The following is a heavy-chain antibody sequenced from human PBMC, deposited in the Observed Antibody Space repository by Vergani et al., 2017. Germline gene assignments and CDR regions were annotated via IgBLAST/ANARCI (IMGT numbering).Heavy chain of an antibody. J-gene: IGHJ5*02. CDR2: ISGSGGST. CDR1: GFTFSSYA. V-gene: IGHV3-23*01. Sequence: EVQLLESGGGLVQPGGSLRLSCAASGFTFSSYAMSWVRQAPGKGLEWVSAISGSGGSTYYADSVKGRFTISRDNSKNTLYLQMNSLRAEDTAVYYCAKDDPRGEYYDFWSGYPPIGQDPWGQGTLVTVSS. CDR3: AKDDPRGEYYDFWSGYPPIGQDP. D-gene: IGHD3-3*01.